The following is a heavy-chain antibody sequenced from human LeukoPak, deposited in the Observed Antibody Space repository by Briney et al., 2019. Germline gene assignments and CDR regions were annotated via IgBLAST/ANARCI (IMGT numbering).Heavy chain of an antibody. CDR1: GGSFSGYY. D-gene: IGHD3-3*01. CDR2: INPSRNT. Sequence: PSETLSLTCAVYGGSFSGYYWSWIRQPPGKGLEWIGEINPSRNTNYNPSLKSRVTITVDTSKKQFSLKLSSVTAADTAVYYCTRRYDFWSGYPPPLDYWGQGTLVTVSS. V-gene: IGHV4-34*01. CDR3: TRRYDFWSGYPPPLDY. J-gene: IGHJ4*02.